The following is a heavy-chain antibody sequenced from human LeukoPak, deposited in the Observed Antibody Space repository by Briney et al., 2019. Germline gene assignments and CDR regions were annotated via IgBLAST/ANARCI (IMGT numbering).Heavy chain of an antibody. Sequence: GGSLRLSCAASGFTFSSYAMHWVRQAPGKGLEWVAVISYDGSNKYYADSVKGRFTISRDNSKNTLYLQMNSLRAEDTAVYYCARDSYYDILTGHFDYWGQGTLVTVSS. D-gene: IGHD3-9*01. J-gene: IGHJ4*02. V-gene: IGHV3-30*04. CDR2: ISYDGSNK. CDR3: ARDSYYDILTGHFDY. CDR1: GFTFSSYA.